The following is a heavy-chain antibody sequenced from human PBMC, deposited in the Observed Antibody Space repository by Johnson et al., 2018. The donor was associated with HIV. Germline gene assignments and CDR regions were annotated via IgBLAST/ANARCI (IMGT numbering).Heavy chain of an antibody. Sequence: MLLVESGGGVVRPGGSLRLSCAASGFTFDDYGMSWVRQAPGKGLEWVSGINWNGGSTGYADSVKGRFTISRDNAKNSLYLQMNSLRAEDTAVYYCARDLPYYYDSSNKNGAFDIWGQGTVVTVS. V-gene: IGHV3-20*04. D-gene: IGHD3-22*01. CDR2: INWNGGST. CDR3: ARDLPYYYDSSNKNGAFDI. CDR1: GFTFDDYG. J-gene: IGHJ3*02.